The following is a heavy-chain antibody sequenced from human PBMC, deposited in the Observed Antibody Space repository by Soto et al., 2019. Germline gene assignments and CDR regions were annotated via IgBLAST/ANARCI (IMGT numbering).Heavy chain of an antibody. CDR2: IYYSGST. CDR1: GGSISSYY. D-gene: IGHD3-10*01. Sequence: SSETLSLTCTVSGGSISSYYWSWIRQPPGKGLEWIGYIYYSGSTNYNPSLKSRVTISVDTSKNQFSLKLSSVTAADTAVYYCVFTRTGFGDPYFDYWGPGILVTVFS. J-gene: IGHJ4*02. CDR3: VFTRTGFGDPYFDY. V-gene: IGHV4-59*08.